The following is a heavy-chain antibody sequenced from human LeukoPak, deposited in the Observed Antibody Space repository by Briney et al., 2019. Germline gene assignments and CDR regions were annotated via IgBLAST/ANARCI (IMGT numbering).Heavy chain of an antibody. Sequence: PSETLSLTCTVSGGSISSYYWSWIRQPPGKGLEWVGYIYYSGSTNYNPSLKSRVTISVDTSKNQFSLKLSSVTAADTAVYYCARQSSPKLGIAAAEEDYWGQGTLVTVSS. D-gene: IGHD6-13*01. CDR3: ARQSSPKLGIAAAEEDY. CDR1: GGSISSYY. J-gene: IGHJ4*02. CDR2: IYYSGST. V-gene: IGHV4-59*08.